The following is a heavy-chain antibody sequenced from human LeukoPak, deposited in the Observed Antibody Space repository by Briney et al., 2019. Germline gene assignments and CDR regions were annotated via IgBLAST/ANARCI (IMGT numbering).Heavy chain of an antibody. CDR3: ARGRNWHSGPYYGAFDY. CDR1: GYSINSGYY. CDR2: MYHGGIT. J-gene: IGHJ4*02. V-gene: IGHV4-38-2*02. D-gene: IGHD1-26*01. Sequence: PWETLSLTCTVSGYSINSGYYCDWIRQTPGKGLEWIGSMYHGGITYYSPSLKSRVTISVDTSKNQFSLNLTSVTAADTAVYYCARGRNWHSGPYYGAFDYWGQGVLVTVSS.